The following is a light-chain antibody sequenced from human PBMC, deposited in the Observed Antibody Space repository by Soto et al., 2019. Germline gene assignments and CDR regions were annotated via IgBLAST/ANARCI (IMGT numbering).Light chain of an antibody. J-gene: IGKJ5*01. CDR3: QQYSSSPPIT. CDR2: GAS. Sequence: EIVFTQSPATLSLSPGERATLSCRASESVSRNLAWYQQKPGQPPRLLIFGASRRATGIPERFSDSGSGTDFTLTISRLEPEDFAVYYCQQYSSSPPITFGQGTRLEIK. CDR1: ESVSRN. V-gene: IGKV3-20*01.